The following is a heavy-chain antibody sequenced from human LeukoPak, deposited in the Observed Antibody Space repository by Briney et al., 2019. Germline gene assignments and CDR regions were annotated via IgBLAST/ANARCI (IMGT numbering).Heavy chain of an antibody. V-gene: IGHV4-39*07. J-gene: IGHJ5*02. D-gene: IGHD6-19*01. CDR2: IYYSGST. Sequence: PSETLSLTCTVSGGSISSSSYYWGWIRQPPGKGLEWIGSIYYSGSTYYNPSLKSRVTISVDTSKNQFSLKLSSVTAADTAVYYCAREATIAVAGTDWFDPWGQGTLVTVSS. CDR1: GGSISSSSYY. CDR3: AREATIAVAGTDWFDP.